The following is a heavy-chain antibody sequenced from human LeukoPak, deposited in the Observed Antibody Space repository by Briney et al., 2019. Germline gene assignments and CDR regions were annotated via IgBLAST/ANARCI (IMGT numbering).Heavy chain of an antibody. CDR2: IWYDGSNQ. CDR3: ARGGPDYGDYQDAFDI. CDR1: GFTLSSYG. D-gene: IGHD4-17*01. J-gene: IGHJ3*02. V-gene: IGHV3-33*01. Sequence: GGSLRLSCAASGFTLSSYGMHWVRQAPGKGLEWMAVIWYDGSNQHYADSVKGRFTISRDNSKNTLYLQMNSLRAEDTAFYYCARGGPDYGDYQDAFDIWGQGTMVTVSS.